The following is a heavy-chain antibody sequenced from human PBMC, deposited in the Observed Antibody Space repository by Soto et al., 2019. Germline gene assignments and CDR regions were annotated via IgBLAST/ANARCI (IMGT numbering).Heavy chain of an antibody. Sequence: QVQLVQSGAEVKKPGSSVKVSCKASGGTFSSYAISWVRQAPGQGLEWMGGIIPIFGTANYAQKFQGRVTITAEESTSTAYMEMSSLRSEDMAVYYCARRSYSGYGYYYGMDVWGQGTTVTVSS. CDR1: GGTFSSYA. V-gene: IGHV1-69*12. J-gene: IGHJ6*02. D-gene: IGHD5-12*01. CDR2: IIPIFGTA. CDR3: ARRSYSGYGYYYGMDV.